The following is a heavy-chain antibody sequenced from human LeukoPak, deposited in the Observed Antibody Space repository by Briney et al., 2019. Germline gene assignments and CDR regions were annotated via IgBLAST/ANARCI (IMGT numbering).Heavy chain of an antibody. Sequence: GGSLRLSCAASGFTFSSYEMNWVRQAPGKGLEWVSYISSSGGTIYYADSVKGRFTISRDNAKNSLYLQMNSLRAEDTAVYYCARVSVHPRLGDQGKGYYYYYYMDVWGKGTTVTVSS. CDR1: GFTFSSYE. CDR2: ISSSGGTI. CDR3: ARVSVHPRLGDQGKGYYYYYYMDV. J-gene: IGHJ6*03. D-gene: IGHD3-16*01. V-gene: IGHV3-48*03.